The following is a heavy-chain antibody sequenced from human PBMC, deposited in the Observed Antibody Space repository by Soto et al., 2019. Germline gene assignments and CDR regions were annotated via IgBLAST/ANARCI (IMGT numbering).Heavy chain of an antibody. CDR1: GGSISSYY. V-gene: IGHV4-4*07. CDR3: ARDLSYSYTASYGMDV. Sequence: QVQLQESGPGLVKPSETLSLTCTVSGGSISSYYWSWIRQPAGKGLEWIGRIYTSGSTNYNPSLKSRVTMSVDTSKNQFSLKLSSVTAADTAVYCCARDLSYSYTASYGMDVWGQGTTVTVSS. D-gene: IGHD5-18*01. J-gene: IGHJ6*02. CDR2: IYTSGST.